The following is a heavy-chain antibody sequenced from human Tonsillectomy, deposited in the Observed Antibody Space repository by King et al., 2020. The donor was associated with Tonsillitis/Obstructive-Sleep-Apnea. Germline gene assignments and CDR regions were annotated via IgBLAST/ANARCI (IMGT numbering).Heavy chain of an antibody. CDR1: GFTFSSYA. D-gene: IGHD3-3*01. Sequence: VQLVESGGGVVQPGRSLRLSCAASGFTFSSYAMHWVSQAPGKGLEWVAVISYDGSNKYYADSVKGRFTISRDNSKNTLYLQMNRLRAEDTAVYYCARGTYDFWSAYCPTDYFDYWGQGTLVTVSS. CDR3: ARGTYDFWSAYCPTDYFDY. V-gene: IGHV3-30*04. J-gene: IGHJ4*02. CDR2: ISYDGSNK.